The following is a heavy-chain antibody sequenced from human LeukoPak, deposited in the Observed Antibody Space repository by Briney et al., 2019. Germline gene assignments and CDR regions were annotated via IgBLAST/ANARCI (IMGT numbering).Heavy chain of an antibody. V-gene: IGHV4-31*03. Sequence: SETLSLTCTVSIGSVNSGVYYWGWVRQPPGKGLEWIGNIYYSGSTYYNLSLKSRVTISVDTSKNQFSLRLSSVTAADTAVYYCARHFWSGYSSNWFDPWGQGSLVTVSS. CDR2: IYYSGST. D-gene: IGHD3-3*02. J-gene: IGHJ5*02. CDR1: IGSVNSGVYY. CDR3: ARHFWSGYSSNWFDP.